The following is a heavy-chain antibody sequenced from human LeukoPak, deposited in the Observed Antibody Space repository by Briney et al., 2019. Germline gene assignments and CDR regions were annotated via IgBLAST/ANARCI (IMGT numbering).Heavy chain of an antibody. CDR1: GASISSYY. CDR3: ARDLSGSLYFDY. D-gene: IGHD3-10*01. Sequence: SETLSLTCTVSGASISSYYYNWIRQTAGRGLEWIGRLYISGSTDYNPSLKSRVTISVDTSKNQFSLKLSSVTAADTAVYFCARDLSGSLYFDYWGQGTLVTVSS. CDR2: LYISGST. V-gene: IGHV4-4*07. J-gene: IGHJ4*02.